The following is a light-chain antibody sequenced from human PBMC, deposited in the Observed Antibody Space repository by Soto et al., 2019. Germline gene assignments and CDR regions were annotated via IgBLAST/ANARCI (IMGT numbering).Light chain of an antibody. V-gene: IGLV1-44*01. CDR3: AAWDDSLNGVV. Sequence: QSVLTQPPSASGTPGQRVTISCSGSSSNIGGNTVNWYQQLPGTAPKLLIFSSTQRPSGVPDRFSGSKSGTSASLAISGLQSEDEADYYCAAWDDSLNGVVFGGGTKVTVL. CDR1: SSNIGGNT. J-gene: IGLJ2*01. CDR2: SST.